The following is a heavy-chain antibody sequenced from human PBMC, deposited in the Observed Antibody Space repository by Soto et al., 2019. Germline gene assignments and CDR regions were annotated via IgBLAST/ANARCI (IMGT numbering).Heavy chain of an antibody. CDR1: GFPFNNAW. CDR2: VKSKADGGSG. CDR3: AKDCGFLDVADSYDF. V-gene: IGHV3-15*07. Sequence: PGGSLRLSCAASGFPFNNAWINWVRQVPGKGLEWVGRVKSKADGGSGDYAAPVKGRFVVSRDDSKDIVYLQMNSLKIEDTGVYYCAKDCGFLDVADSYDFWGHGTLVTVSS. D-gene: IGHD2-21*01. J-gene: IGHJ4*01.